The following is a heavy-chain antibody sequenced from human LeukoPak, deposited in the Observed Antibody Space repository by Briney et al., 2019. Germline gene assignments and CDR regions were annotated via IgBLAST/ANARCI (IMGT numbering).Heavy chain of an antibody. J-gene: IGHJ4*02. V-gene: IGHV3-74*01. CDR2: INSDGSST. Sequence: GGSLRLSCAASGFTFSSYWMHWVRQAPGKGLVWVSRINSDGSSTSYADSVKGRFTISRDNAKNTLYLQMNSLRAEDTAVYYCAKDSTAYYFDYWGQGTLVTVSS. CDR1: GFTFSSYW. CDR3: AKDSTAYYFDY.